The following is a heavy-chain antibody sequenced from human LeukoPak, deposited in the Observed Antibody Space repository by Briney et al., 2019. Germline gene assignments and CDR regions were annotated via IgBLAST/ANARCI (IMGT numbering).Heavy chain of an antibody. CDR1: GYTFTGCY. D-gene: IGHD3-22*01. CDR3: ARDLGSNTMIVVASPWFDP. V-gene: IGHV1-2*02. CDR2: INPNSGGT. J-gene: IGHJ5*02. Sequence: ASVKVSCKASGYTFTGCYMHWVRQAPGQGLEWMGWINPNSGGTNYAQKFQGRVTMTRDTSISTAYMELSRLRSDDTAVYYCARDLGSNTMIVVASPWFDPWGQGTLVTVSS.